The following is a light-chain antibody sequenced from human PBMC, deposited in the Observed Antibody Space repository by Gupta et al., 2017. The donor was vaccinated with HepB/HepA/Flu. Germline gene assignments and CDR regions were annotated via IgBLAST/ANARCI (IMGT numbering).Light chain of an antibody. CDR1: QSVGSNF. CDR2: STS. Sequence: EILLTQSPASLSLSPGERATLSCRASQSVGSNFLAWYQQKPGQAPRLVIYSTSNRANGIPDRFSGGGSGTEFTLTISRLEREDFAVYYCQHQGSSTVTFGQGTRVEVK. CDR3: QHQGSSTVT. J-gene: IGKJ1*01. V-gene: IGKV3-20*01.